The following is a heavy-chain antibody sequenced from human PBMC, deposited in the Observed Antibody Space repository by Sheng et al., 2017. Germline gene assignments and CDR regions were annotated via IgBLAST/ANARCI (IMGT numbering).Heavy chain of an antibody. CDR2: IRSKAYGGTT. CDR1: GFTFGDYA. V-gene: IGHV3-49*04. J-gene: IGHJ3*02. D-gene: IGHD2-2*01. Sequence: EVQLVESGGGLVQPGRSLRLSCTASGFTFGDYAMSWVRQAPGKGLEWVGFIRSKAYGGTTEYAASVKGRFTISRDDSKSIAYLQMNSLKTEDTAVYYCTVCSSTSCYAFDIWGQGTMVTVSS. CDR3: TVCSSTSCYAFDI.